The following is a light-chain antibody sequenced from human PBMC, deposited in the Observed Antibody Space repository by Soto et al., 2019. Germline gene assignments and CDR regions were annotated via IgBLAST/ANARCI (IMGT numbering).Light chain of an antibody. J-gene: IGLJ3*02. V-gene: IGLV1-44*01. Sequence: QAVVTQPPSASGTPGQRVTISCSGSSSNIGSNTVNWYQKFPGTAPKLLIYSNNQRPSGVPDRFSGSKSGTSASLAISGLQAEDEADYYCAAWDDSLNGWVFGGGTKLTVL. CDR1: SSNIGSNT. CDR3: AAWDDSLNGWV. CDR2: SNN.